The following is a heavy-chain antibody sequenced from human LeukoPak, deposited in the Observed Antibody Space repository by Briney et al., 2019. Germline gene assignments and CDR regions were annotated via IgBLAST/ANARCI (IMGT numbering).Heavy chain of an antibody. CDR3: ASYYYYDSSGYYAH. V-gene: IGHV4-59*12. J-gene: IGHJ4*02. D-gene: IGHD3-22*01. CDR1: GGSLSPYY. CDR2: IYYSGST. Sequence: SQTLSLTCTVSGGSLSPYYWSWIRQPPGKGLEWIGYIYYSGSTYYNPSLKSRVTISVDTSKNQFSLKLSSVTAADTAVYYCASYYYYDSSGYYAHWGQGTLVTVSS.